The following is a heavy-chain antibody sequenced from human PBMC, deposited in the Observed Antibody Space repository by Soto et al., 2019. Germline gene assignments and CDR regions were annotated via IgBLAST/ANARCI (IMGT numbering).Heavy chain of an antibody. J-gene: IGHJ6*02. CDR1: AGSISSYY. CDR2: IYYSGST. V-gene: IGHV4-59*01. Sequence: KASETLSLTCTVSAGSISSYYWSCIRQPPEKGLEWIGYIYYSGSTNYNPSLKSRVTISVDTSKNQFSLKLSSVTAADTAVYYCARDKMGYYGSSGHYYYYGMDVWGQGTTVTVSS. D-gene: IGHD3-22*01. CDR3: ARDKMGYYGSSGHYYYYGMDV.